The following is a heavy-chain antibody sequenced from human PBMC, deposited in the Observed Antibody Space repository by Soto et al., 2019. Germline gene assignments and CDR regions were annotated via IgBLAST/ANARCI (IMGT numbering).Heavy chain of an antibody. V-gene: IGHV4-30-2*01. D-gene: IGHD2-21*01. Sequence: SETLSLTCAVSGCSITSGGYSLCWIRQPPGQGLEWLGYMYHSGNTYYNPSLKGRVTISLDHSRNQFSMRLNSVTAAETAVYFCASRKYDVVAGSVWFEPWGQGTMVTVSS. J-gene: IGHJ5*02. CDR2: MYHSGNT. CDR1: GCSITSGGYS. CDR3: ASRKYDVVAGSVWFEP.